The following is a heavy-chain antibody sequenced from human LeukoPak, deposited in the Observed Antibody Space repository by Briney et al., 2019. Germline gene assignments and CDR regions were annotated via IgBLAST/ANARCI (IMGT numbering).Heavy chain of an antibody. CDR1: GGSISSYY. J-gene: IGHJ5*02. V-gene: IGHV4-4*07. Sequence: SETLSLTCTVSGGSISSYYWSWIRQPPGKGLEWIGRIYTSGSTNYNPSLKSRVTMSVDTSKNQFSLKLSTVTAGDTAVYYCARDGIGAAGTGYNWFDPWGQGTLVTVSS. CDR3: ARDGIGAAGTGYNWFDP. D-gene: IGHD6-13*01. CDR2: IYTSGST.